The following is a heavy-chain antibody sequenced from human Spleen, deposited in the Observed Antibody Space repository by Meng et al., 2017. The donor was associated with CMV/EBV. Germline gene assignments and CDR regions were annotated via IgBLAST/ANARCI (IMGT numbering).Heavy chain of an antibody. D-gene: IGHD5-24*01. Sequence: GESLKISCAASGFTFSSYWMSWVRQPPGKGLEWVSSLYSDGNTYYADFAKGRFTISTDSNTLHLQMNSLRAEDAAVYYCARDRVEMATIMDNWFDPWGQGTLVTVSS. CDR1: GFTFSSYW. V-gene: IGHV3-66*02. CDR2: LYSDGNT. J-gene: IGHJ5*02. CDR3: ARDRVEMATIMDNWFDP.